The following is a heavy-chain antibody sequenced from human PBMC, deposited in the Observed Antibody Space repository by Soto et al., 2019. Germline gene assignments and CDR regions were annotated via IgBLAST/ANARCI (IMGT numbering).Heavy chain of an antibody. D-gene: IGHD2-15*01. V-gene: IGHV2-26*01. CDR1: GFSLSNARMS. CDR3: ARVDGGNSFDY. Sequence: HVTLKESGPVLVKPTETLTLTCTVSGFSLSNARMSVGWIRQPPGKALEWLSHIFSNDDKSYSPALKSRLNISKDTSKSQVVLTMTNVDPMDTATYYCARVDGGNSFDYWGQGTLVTVSS. CDR2: IFSNDDK. J-gene: IGHJ4*02.